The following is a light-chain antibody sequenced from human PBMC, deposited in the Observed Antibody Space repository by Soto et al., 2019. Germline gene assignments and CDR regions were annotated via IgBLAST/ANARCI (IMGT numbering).Light chain of an antibody. J-gene: IGKJ1*01. V-gene: IGKV3-20*01. CDR3: QQYGNTPWT. CDR1: QSISSRY. CDR2: GAS. Sequence: EIVVTQSPGTLSLSPGEGATISCRASQSISSRYLAWYQQKPGQAPRLLIYGASSRATGIPARFSGSGSGTDFTLTISSLQPEDFAVFYCQQYGNTPWTFGQGTKVDI.